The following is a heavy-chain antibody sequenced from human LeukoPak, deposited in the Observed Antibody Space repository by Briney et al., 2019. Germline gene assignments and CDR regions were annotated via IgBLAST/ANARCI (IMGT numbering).Heavy chain of an antibody. Sequence: GGSLRLPCAASGFTFSSYAMSWVRQAPGKGLEWVSAVSHGGGTTYYADSVKGRFTISRDNSKNTLSLQMNSLRAEDTAVYYCARTYGSGSFWGQGTLVTVSS. CDR1: GFTFSSYA. J-gene: IGHJ4*02. CDR2: VSHGGGTT. D-gene: IGHD3-10*01. CDR3: ARTYGSGSF. V-gene: IGHV3-23*01.